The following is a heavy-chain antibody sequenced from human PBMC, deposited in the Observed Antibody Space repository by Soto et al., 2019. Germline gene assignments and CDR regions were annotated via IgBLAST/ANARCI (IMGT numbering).Heavy chain of an antibody. CDR3: ARDRIAARPSNYFDY. J-gene: IGHJ4*02. CDR2: INAGNGNT. D-gene: IGHD6-6*01. CDR1: GYTFTSYA. V-gene: IGHV1-3*01. Sequence: ASVKVSCKASGYTFTSYAMHWVRQAPGQRHEWMGWINAGNGNTKYSQKFQGRVTITRDTSASTAYMELSSLRSEDTAVYYCARDRIAARPSNYFDYWGQGTLVTVSS.